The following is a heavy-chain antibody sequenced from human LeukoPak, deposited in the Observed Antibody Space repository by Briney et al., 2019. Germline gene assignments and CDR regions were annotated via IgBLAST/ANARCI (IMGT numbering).Heavy chain of an antibody. V-gene: IGHV1-24*01. CDR1: GYTLTELS. D-gene: IGHD3-10*01. CDR2: FDPEDGET. CDR3: ATDQSLYGSGSYYNLDY. Sequence: GASVTVSCKVSGYTLTELSMHWVRQAPGEGLEWMGGFDPEDGETIYAQKFQGRVTMTEDTSTDTAYMELSSLRSEDTAVYYCATDQSLYGSGSYYNLDYWGQGTLVTVSS. J-gene: IGHJ4*02.